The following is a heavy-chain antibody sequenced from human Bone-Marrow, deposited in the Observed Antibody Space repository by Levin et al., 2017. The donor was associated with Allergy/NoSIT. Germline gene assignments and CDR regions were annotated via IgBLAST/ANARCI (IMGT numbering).Heavy chain of an antibody. D-gene: IGHD3-22*01. Sequence: SETLSLTCTVSGGSISSGDYYWSWIRQPPGKGLEWIGYIYYSGSTYYNPSLKSRVTISVDTSKNQFSLKLSSVTAADTAVYYCARVSGYYYGPFDYWGQGTLVTVSS. V-gene: IGHV4-30-4*01. CDR1: GGSISSGDYY. CDR3: ARVSGYYYGPFDY. J-gene: IGHJ4*02. CDR2: IYYSGST.